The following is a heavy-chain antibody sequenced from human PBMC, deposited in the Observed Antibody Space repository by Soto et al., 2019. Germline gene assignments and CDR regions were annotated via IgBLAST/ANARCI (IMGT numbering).Heavy chain of an antibody. D-gene: IGHD2-15*01. J-gene: IGHJ4*02. V-gene: IGHV2-26*01. Sequence: QVTLKESGPVLVKPTETLTLTCTVSGFSLSNARMGVSWIRQPPGKALEWLAHIFSNDEKSYSTSLKSRLTSSKDTSKSQVVLTMTTMDPVDTATYYCARRRWVRGYCSGGSCYGLDYWGQGTLVTLSS. CDR1: GFSLSNARMG. CDR2: IFSNDEK. CDR3: ARRRWVRGYCSGGSCYGLDY.